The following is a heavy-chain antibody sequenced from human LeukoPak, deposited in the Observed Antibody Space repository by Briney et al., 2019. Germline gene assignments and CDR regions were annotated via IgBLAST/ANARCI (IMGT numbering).Heavy chain of an antibody. J-gene: IGHJ4*02. CDR1: AYTFTSYY. CDR3: ARDLSSTRPFDY. D-gene: IGHD2-2*01. V-gene: IGHV1-46*01. CDR2: INPSGGST. Sequence: GSVKVSCKPSAYTFTSYYMHWVRQAPGKGLEWMGIINPSGGSTSYAQKFQGRVTMTRDTSTSTVYMELSSLRSEDTAVYYCARDLSSTRPFDYWGQGTLVTVSS.